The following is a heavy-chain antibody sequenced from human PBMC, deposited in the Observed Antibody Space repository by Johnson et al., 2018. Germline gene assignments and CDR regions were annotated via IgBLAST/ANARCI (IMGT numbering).Heavy chain of an antibody. CDR1: GFTFSSYA. CDR2: ISYDGSNK. D-gene: IGHD6-13*01. V-gene: IGHV3-30*18. J-gene: IGHJ1*01. CDR3: AKDRLVGYSSSWYPYFQH. Sequence: QVQLVQSGGGVVQPGGSLRLSCAASGFTFSSYAMSWVRQAPGKGLEWVAVISYDGSNKYYADSVKGRFTISRDNSKNTLYLQMNSLRAEETAVYYCAKDRLVGYSSSWYPYFQHWGQGTLVTVSS.